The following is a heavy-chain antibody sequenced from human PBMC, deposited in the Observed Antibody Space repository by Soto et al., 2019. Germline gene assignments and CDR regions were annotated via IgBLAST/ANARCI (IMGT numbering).Heavy chain of an antibody. V-gene: IGHV4-30-4*01. D-gene: IGHD6-6*01. CDR3: ARRIAARPGPLDY. Sequence: SETLSLTCTVSGSSISSGDYYWSWIRQPPGKGLEWIGYIYYSGSTYYNPSLKSRVTISVDTSKNQFSLKLSSVTAADTAVYYCARRIAARPGPLDYWGQGTLVTVSS. J-gene: IGHJ4*02. CDR2: IYYSGST. CDR1: GSSISSGDYY.